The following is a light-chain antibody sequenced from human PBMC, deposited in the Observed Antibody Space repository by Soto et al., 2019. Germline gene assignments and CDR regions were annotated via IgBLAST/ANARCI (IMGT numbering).Light chain of an antibody. Sequence: IPGTKCPTHLTDSVGARVTIPCRASQGISRCLAWYQQKPGKAPKLLIYAASSLQSGVPSRLSGSGSATDFTLTISCLQSEDFATYYCQKYYSFPWTFGQGTKVDIK. CDR1: QGISRC. J-gene: IGKJ1*01. V-gene: IGKV1-13*02. CDR3: QKYYSFPWT. CDR2: AAS.